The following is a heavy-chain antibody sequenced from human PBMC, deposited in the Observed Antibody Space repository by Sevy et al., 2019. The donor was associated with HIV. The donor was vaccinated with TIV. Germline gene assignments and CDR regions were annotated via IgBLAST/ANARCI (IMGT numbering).Heavy chain of an antibody. CDR3: ARDLVGATSD. CDR1: GVTVSSNF. Sequence: GGSLRLSCTVSGVTVSSNFISWVRQAPGKGLEWVALIWDDGSDKYYADSVKGRFTISRDNSKNMLYLQMNSLRPEDTAVYYCARDLVGATSDWGQGTLVTVSS. D-gene: IGHD1-26*01. J-gene: IGHJ4*02. CDR2: IWDDGSDK. V-gene: IGHV3-33*08.